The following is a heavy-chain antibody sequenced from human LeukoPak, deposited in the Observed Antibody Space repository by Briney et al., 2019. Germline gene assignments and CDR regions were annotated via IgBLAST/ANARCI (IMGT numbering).Heavy chain of an antibody. CDR3: ARIVFDYGGNSRWIYWFDP. CDR2: IYYSGRT. V-gene: IGHV4-31*03. D-gene: IGHD4-23*01. J-gene: IGHJ5*02. Sequence: SETLSLTCTVSGGSISSGGYYWSWIRQHPGKGLEWIGYIYYSGRTYYNPALKSRVTISVAPSTNQFSLKLSSVTAAATAVYYCARIVFDYGGNSRWIYWFDPWGQGTLVTVSS. CDR1: GGSISSGGYY.